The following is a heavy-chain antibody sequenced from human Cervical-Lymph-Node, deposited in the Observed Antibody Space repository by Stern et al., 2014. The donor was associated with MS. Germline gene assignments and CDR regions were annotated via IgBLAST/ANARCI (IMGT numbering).Heavy chain of an antibody. D-gene: IGHD6-19*01. V-gene: IGHV3-7*01. CDR2: IKEDGNEK. CDR1: GLTFSGYW. CDR3: ATYSSGFFRPNYYYDF. Sequence: EVQLVESGGGLVHPGGSLRLSCVASGLTFSGYWMSWVRQVPGKGLEWVANIKEDGNEKDYVDSAKGRLTISRDNAKNSLYLQMNSLRAEDTAVYYCATYSSGFFRPNYYYDFWGQGTLVTVSS. J-gene: IGHJ4*02.